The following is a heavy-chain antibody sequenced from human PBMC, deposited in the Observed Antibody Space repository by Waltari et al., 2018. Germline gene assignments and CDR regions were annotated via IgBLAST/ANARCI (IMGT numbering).Heavy chain of an antibody. CDR3: ARVVYAMEFDP. J-gene: IGHJ5*02. Sequence: EEQLVESGGGLVQPGGSLILSCAASGFIFSSDSMSWVRTAQGKGLEWLSYSSSGSDTICYADYVKGRFTIYRDNGKNSLYLQMNSLRAEDTAVYYCARVVYAMEFDPWGQGTLVTVSS. CDR1: GFIFSSDS. V-gene: IGHV3-48*04. CDR2: SSSGSDTI. D-gene: IGHD2-8*01.